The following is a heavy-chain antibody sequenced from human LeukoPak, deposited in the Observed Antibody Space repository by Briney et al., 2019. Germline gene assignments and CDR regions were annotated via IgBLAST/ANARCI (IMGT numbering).Heavy chain of an antibody. D-gene: IGHD3-22*01. CDR1: GFTFSGSA. CDR2: IRSKANSYAT. Sequence: GGSQRLSCAASGFTFSGSAMHWVRQASGKGLEWVGRIRSKANSYATAYAASVKGRFTISRDDSKNTAYLQMNSLKTEDTAVYYCTTEYNFNYYDSSGYYYWGQGTLVTVSS. CDR3: TTEYNFNYYDSSGYYY. V-gene: IGHV3-73*01. J-gene: IGHJ4*02.